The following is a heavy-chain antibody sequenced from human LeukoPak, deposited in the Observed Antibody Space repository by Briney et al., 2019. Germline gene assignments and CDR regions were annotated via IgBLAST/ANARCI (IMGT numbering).Heavy chain of an antibody. CDR3: ARRVQMSSASATSNTWLDP. Sequence: SETLPLTCTVSGVSISTYYWNWIRQPPGKRLEWIGHIHFSGDANYNLSLKSRVTISLDSAKNEFSLRLISVTAADTAVYYCARRVQMSSASATSNTWLDPWGQGTLVSVST. V-gene: IGHV4-59*01. J-gene: IGHJ5*02. CDR1: GVSISTYY. CDR2: IHFSGDA. D-gene: IGHD3-10*01.